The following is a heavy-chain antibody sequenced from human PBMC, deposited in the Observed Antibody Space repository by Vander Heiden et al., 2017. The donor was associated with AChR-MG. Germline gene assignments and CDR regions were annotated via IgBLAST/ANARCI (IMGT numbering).Heavy chain of an antibody. J-gene: IGHJ4*02. Sequence: QVQVVESGGGVVEPGRSLRLSCTASGFMFSNPAMHWVRQAPGQGLEWVAVVWYEGRNKFYADAVKGRFSISRDNSKKPLFLQMNNLRAEDTAIYFCTGGVGSFPRYYFDFWGQGTLVTVSS. CDR1: GFMFSNPA. V-gene: IGHV3-33*01. CDR2: VWYEGRNK. D-gene: IGHD3-10*01. CDR3: TGGVGSFPRYYFDF.